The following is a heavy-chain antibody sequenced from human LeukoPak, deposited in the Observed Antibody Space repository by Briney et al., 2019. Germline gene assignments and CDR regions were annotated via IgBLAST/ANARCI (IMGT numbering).Heavy chain of an antibody. D-gene: IGHD6-19*01. CDR3: AREGYSSGWYPDS. Sequence: SETLSLTCTVSGDSINSHFWSWIRQPAGKGLEWIGRIYYSGSTNYNPSLRSRVTMSVDTFKNQFSLNLSSVTAADTAVYYCAREGYSSGWYPDSWGQGTLVTVSS. CDR1: GDSINSHF. V-gene: IGHV4-4*07. J-gene: IGHJ4*02. CDR2: IYYSGST.